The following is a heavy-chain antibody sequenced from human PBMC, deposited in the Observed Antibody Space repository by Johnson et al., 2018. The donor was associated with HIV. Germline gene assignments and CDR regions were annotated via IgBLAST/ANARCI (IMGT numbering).Heavy chain of an antibody. J-gene: IGHJ3*02. CDR1: GFTFDDYT. D-gene: IGHD5-18*01. CDR3: AKIGDTAMVTGAFDI. Sequence: VQLMESGGVVVQPGGSLRLSCAASGFTFDDYTMHWVRQATGKGLEWVSLISWDGGSTYYADSVKGRFTISRDNSKNTLYLQMNSLRAEDTAVYYCAKIGDTAMVTGAFDIWGQGTMVTVSS. CDR2: ISWDGGST. V-gene: IGHV3-43*01.